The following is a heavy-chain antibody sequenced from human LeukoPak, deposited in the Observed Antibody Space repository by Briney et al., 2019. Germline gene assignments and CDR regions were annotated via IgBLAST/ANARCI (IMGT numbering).Heavy chain of an antibody. CDR2: INGGGSST. CDR3: AKDRPNGMDV. CDR1: GFTFSSYA. Sequence: SGGSLRLSCAASGFTFSSYAMSWVRQAPGKGLEWVSGINGGGSSTYYADSVKGRFTISRDNSRNTLYLQMNSLRAEDTAVYYCAKDRPNGMDVWGQGTMVTVSS. J-gene: IGHJ6*02. V-gene: IGHV3-23*01.